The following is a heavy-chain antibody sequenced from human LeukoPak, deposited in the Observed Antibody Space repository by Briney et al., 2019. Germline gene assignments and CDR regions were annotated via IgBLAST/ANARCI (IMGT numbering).Heavy chain of an antibody. Sequence: GGSLRLSCAASGFTVSSNYMSWVRQAPGKGLEWVSVIYSGGSTYYADSVKGRFTISRDNSKNTLYLQMNSLRAEDTAVYYCAKDLYYDSSGYYYVLGFWGQGTLVTVSS. J-gene: IGHJ4*02. CDR2: IYSGGST. CDR3: AKDLYYDSSGYYYVLGF. D-gene: IGHD3-22*01. CDR1: GFTVSSNY. V-gene: IGHV3-53*01.